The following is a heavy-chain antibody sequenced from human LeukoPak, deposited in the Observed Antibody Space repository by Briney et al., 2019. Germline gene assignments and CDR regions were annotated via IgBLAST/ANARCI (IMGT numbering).Heavy chain of an antibody. D-gene: IGHD3-10*01. CDR2: ISYDGSNK. Sequence: PGRSLRLSCAASGFTFSSYGMHWVRQAPGKGLEWVAVISYDGSNKYYADSVKGRFTISRDNSKNTLYLQMNSLRAEDTAVHYCAKCRELLWFGELDYWGQGTLVTVSS. CDR3: AKCRELLWFGELDY. V-gene: IGHV3-30*18. J-gene: IGHJ4*02. CDR1: GFTFSSYG.